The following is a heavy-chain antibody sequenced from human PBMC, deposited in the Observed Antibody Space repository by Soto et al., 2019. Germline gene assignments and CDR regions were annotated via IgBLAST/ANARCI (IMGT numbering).Heavy chain of an antibody. Sequence: GGSLRLSCAASGFTFDDYGMSWVRQAPGKGLEWVSGINWNGGSTGYADSVKGRFTNSSDNAKNSLYLQMNSLRAEDTALYYCAREGTTKLLWFGELTHNWFDPWGQGTLVTVSS. CDR1: GFTFDDYG. CDR2: INWNGGST. CDR3: AREGTTKLLWFGELTHNWFDP. D-gene: IGHD3-10*01. V-gene: IGHV3-20*04. J-gene: IGHJ5*02.